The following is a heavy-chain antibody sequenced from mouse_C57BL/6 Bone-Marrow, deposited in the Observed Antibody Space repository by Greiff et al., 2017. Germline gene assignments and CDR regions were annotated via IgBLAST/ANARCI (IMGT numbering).Heavy chain of an antibody. D-gene: IGHD2-1*01. CDR3: ASRDYYGNYGFAY. CDR1: GYAFSSSW. J-gene: IGHJ3*01. Sequence: VQLVESGPELVKPGASVKISCKASGYAFSSSWMNWVKQRPGKGLEWIGRIYPGDGDTNYNGKFKGKATLTADKSSSTAYMQLSSLTSEDSAVYFCASRDYYGNYGFAYWGQGTLVTVSA. V-gene: IGHV1-82*01. CDR2: IYPGDGDT.